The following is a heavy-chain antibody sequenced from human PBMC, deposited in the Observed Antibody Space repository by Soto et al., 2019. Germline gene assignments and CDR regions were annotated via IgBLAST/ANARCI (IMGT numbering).Heavy chain of an antibody. CDR1: GGSISSSSYY. D-gene: IGHD6-13*01. Sequence: SETLSLTCSVSGGSISSSSYYWGGIRQPPGKGLEWIGSIYYSGSTYYNPSLKSRVTISVDTSKNQFSLKLSSVTAADTAVYYCASKAAVAFDIWGQGTMVTVSS. J-gene: IGHJ3*02. CDR2: IYYSGST. V-gene: IGHV4-39*01. CDR3: ASKAAVAFDI.